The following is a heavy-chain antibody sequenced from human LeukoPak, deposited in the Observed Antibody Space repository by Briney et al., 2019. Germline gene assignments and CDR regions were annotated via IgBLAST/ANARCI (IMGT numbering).Heavy chain of an antibody. Sequence: SETLSLTCTVSGGSISSYYWSWIRQPAGKGLEWIGRIYTSGSTNYNPSLKSRVTMSVDTSKNQFSLKLSSVTAADTAVYYCAGGYDYEALGGDYYYGMDAWGQGTTVTVSS. CDR2: IYTSGST. J-gene: IGHJ6*02. D-gene: IGHD5-12*01. V-gene: IGHV4-4*07. CDR1: GGSISSYY. CDR3: AGGYDYEALGGDYYYGMDA.